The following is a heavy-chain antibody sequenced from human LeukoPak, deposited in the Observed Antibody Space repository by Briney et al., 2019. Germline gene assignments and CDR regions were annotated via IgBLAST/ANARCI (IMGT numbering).Heavy chain of an antibody. CDR1: GGSISSGGYS. D-gene: IGHD3-10*01. Sequence: SETLSLTCAVSGGSISSGGYSWSWIRQPPGKGMEWIAYIYYTGNTYFNPSLKSRVTISVDTSKNQFSLKLSSVTAADTAVYYCARGIGYGSHTNDYWGQGTLVTVSS. CDR2: IYYTGNT. V-gene: IGHV4-30-4*07. CDR3: ARGIGYGSHTNDY. J-gene: IGHJ4*02.